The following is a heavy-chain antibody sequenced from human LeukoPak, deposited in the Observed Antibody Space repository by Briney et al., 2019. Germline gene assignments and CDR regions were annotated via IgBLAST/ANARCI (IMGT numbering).Heavy chain of an antibody. J-gene: IGHJ4*02. CDR1: GGSISSYY. CDR2: IYHSGST. D-gene: IGHD4-17*01. CDR3: ARADYGPFDY. Sequence: PSETLSLTCTVSGGSISSYYWSWIRQPPGKGLEWIGYIYHSGSTYYNPSLKSRVTISVDRSKNQFSLKLSSVTAADTAVYYCARADYGPFDYWGQGTLVTVSS. V-gene: IGHV4-59*12.